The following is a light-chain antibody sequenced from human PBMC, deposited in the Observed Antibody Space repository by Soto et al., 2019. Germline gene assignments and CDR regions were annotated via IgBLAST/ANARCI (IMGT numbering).Light chain of an antibody. Sequence: QSALTQPASVSGSPGQSITISCTGSSSDIGAYNYVSWFQQYPGKAPKLIISEVSNRPSGVSNRFSGSKSGTAASLTISGLQTEDEADYFCFSFTTNWRHVCGTGTKVTV. CDR1: SSDIGAYNY. CDR2: EVS. CDR3: FSFTTNWRHV. V-gene: IGLV2-14*01. J-gene: IGLJ1*01.